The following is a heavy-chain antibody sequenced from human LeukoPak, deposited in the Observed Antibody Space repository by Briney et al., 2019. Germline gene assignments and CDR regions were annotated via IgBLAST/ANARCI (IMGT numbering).Heavy chain of an antibody. Sequence: GGSLRLSCAASGFTFSSYAMSWVRQAPGKGLEWVSAISGSGGSTYYADSVKGRFTISRDNSKNTLYLQMNSLRAEGTAVYYCAKASLYDFWSGGYYYYMDVWGKGTTVTVSS. CDR3: AKASLYDFWSGGYYYYMDV. D-gene: IGHD3-3*01. CDR2: ISGSGGST. J-gene: IGHJ6*03. V-gene: IGHV3-23*01. CDR1: GFTFSSYA.